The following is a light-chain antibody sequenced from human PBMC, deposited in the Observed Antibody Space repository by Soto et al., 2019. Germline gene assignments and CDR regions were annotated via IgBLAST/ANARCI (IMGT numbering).Light chain of an antibody. CDR3: QQYDSYSPYT. CDR2: KAS. CDR1: QTISS. J-gene: IGKJ2*01. V-gene: IGKV1-5*03. Sequence: DIQMTQFPPTLSASIGDRVTITCRASQTISSLAWYQQKPGKAPKLLIYKASTLETGVPSRFSGSGSGTEFTLTISSLQPDDFATYYCQQYDSYSPYTFGQGTRLEIK.